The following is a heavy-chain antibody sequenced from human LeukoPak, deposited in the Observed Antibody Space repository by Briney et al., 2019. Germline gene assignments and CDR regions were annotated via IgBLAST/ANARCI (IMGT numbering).Heavy chain of an antibody. V-gene: IGHV4-34*01. Sequence: SETLSPTCAVYGGSFSGYYWSWIRQPPGKGLEWIGEINHSGSTNYNPSLKSRVTISVDTSKNQFSLKLSSVTAADTAMYYCARLYSSSWYYMDVWGKGTTVTVSS. CDR2: INHSGST. CDR1: GGSFSGYY. D-gene: IGHD6-13*01. J-gene: IGHJ6*03. CDR3: ARLYSSSWYYMDV.